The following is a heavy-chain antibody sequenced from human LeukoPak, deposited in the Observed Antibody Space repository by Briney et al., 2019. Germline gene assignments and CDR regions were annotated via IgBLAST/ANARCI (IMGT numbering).Heavy chain of an antibody. D-gene: IGHD6-13*01. CDR2: IIPIFGTA. CDR3: ARRGQQGHYYGMDV. V-gene: IGHV1-69*01. Sequence: SVKVSCKASGGTFSSYAISWVRQAPGQGLEWMGGIIPIFGTANYAQKFQGRVTIIADESTSTAYMELSSLRSEDTAVYYCARRGQQGHYYGMDVWGQGTTVTVSS. CDR1: GGTFSSYA. J-gene: IGHJ6*02.